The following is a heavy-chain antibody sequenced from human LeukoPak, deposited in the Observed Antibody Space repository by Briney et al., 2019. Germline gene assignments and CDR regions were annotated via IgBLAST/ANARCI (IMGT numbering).Heavy chain of an antibody. CDR1: GFTFSSYW. CDR3: TREGMFFDY. D-gene: IGHD3-10*02. V-gene: IGHV3-74*01. Sequence: GGSLRLSCAASGFTFSSYWMHWVRQAPGKGLVWVSRIKSDGSSTGYADSVKGRFTISRDNAKSTLFLQTDSLRAEDTAVYYCTREGMFFDYWGHGTLVTVSP. CDR2: IKSDGSST. J-gene: IGHJ4*01.